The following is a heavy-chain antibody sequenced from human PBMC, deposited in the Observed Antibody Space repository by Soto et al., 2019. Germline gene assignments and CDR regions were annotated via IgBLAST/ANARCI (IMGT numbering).Heavy chain of an antibody. CDR3: ARGGGAKRYSGWPDY. J-gene: IGHJ4*02. D-gene: IGHD6-19*01. Sequence: ASVKVSCKASGYTFTSYGISWVRRAPGQGLEWMGWISAYNGNTNYAQKLQGRVTMTTDTSTSTAYMELRSLRSDDTAVYYCARGGGAKRYSGWPDYWGQGTLVTVSS. CDR1: GYTFTSYG. V-gene: IGHV1-18*04. CDR2: ISAYNGNT.